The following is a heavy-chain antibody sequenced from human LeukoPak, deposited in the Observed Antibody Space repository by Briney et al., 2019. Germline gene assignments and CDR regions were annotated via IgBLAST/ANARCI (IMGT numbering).Heavy chain of an antibody. J-gene: IGHJ6*02. V-gene: IGHV3-23*01. CDR2: ISGSGGST. D-gene: IGHD6-13*01. CDR3: AKGGSSWYPGYYYYGMDV. Sequence: GGSMRLSCAASGFTFSSYAMSWVRQAPGKGLEWVSAISGSGGSTYYADSVKGRFTISRDNSKNTLYLQMNSLRAEDTAVYYCAKGGSSWYPGYYYYGMDVWGQGTTVTVSS. CDR1: GFTFSSYA.